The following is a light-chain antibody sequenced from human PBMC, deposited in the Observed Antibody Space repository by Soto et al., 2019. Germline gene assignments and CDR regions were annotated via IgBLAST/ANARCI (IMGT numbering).Light chain of an antibody. Sequence: DIQMTQSPSTLSASVGDRVTITCRASQTISSWLAWYQQKPGKAPKLLIYKASTLESGVPSRFSGSGSGTDFTLTVTSLQPEDFATYYCQQYGYYATFGQGTKVEIK. V-gene: IGKV1-5*03. CDR2: KAS. CDR1: QTISSW. CDR3: QQYGYYAT. J-gene: IGKJ1*01.